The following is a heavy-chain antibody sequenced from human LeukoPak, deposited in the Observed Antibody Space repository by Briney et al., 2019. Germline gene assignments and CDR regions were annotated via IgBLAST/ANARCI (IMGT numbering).Heavy chain of an antibody. D-gene: IGHD1-1*01. CDR2: IYSGGRT. CDR1: GFTVSSTY. CDR3: ARGYNGDY. V-gene: IGHV3-66*02. J-gene: IGHJ4*02. Sequence: AGGSLRLSCAASGFTVSSTYMSWVRQAPGKGLQWVSVIYSGGRTYYTDSVKGRFTISRDNSKNTLYLQMSSLRVEDTAVYYCARGYNGDYWGQGTLVTVSS.